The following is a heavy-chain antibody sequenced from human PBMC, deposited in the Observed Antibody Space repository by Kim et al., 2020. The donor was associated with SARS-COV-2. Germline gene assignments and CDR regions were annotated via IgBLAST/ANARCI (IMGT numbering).Heavy chain of an antibody. CDR3: ARGVQTFGGVPYYYFDY. V-gene: IGHV3-13*01. J-gene: IGHJ4*02. Sequence: GGSLRLSCAASGFTFSSYDMHWVRQATGKGLEWVSAIGTAGDTYYPGSVKGRFTISRENAQNSLYLQMNSLRAGDTAVYYCARGVQTFGGVPYYYFDYWGQGTLVTVSS. CDR2: IGTAGDT. D-gene: IGHD3-16*01. CDR1: GFTFSSYD.